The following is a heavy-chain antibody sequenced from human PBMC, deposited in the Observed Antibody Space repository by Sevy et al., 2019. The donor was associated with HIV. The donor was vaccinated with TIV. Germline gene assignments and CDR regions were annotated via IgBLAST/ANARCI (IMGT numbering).Heavy chain of an antibody. CDR1: GFTFSSYG. V-gene: IGHV3-30*18. Sequence: GGSLRLSCAASGFTFSSYGMHWVRQAPGKGLEWVAVISYDGSNKYYAHSVKGRFTISRDNSRNTLYLQMNSLRAEDTAVYYWAKDHPGYSYGFQYYYGMDVWGQGTTVTVSS. J-gene: IGHJ6*02. CDR3: AKDHPGYSYGFQYYYGMDV. D-gene: IGHD5-18*01. CDR2: ISYDGSNK.